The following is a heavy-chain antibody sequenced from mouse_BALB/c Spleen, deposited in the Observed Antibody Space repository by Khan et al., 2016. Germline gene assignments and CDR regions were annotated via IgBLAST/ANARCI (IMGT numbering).Heavy chain of an antibody. V-gene: IGHV9-3*02. Sequence: QIQLVQSGPELKKPGETVKISCKASGYTFTNYGMNWVKQAPGKGLKWMGWINTNTGEPTYAEEFKGRFAFSLETSANTAHLQINNRKNEDMAIYFCARREGYPAWFAYWGQGTLVTVSA. CDR3: ARREGYPAWFAY. J-gene: IGHJ3*01. D-gene: IGHD2-2*01. CDR2: INTNTGEP. CDR1: GYTFTNYG.